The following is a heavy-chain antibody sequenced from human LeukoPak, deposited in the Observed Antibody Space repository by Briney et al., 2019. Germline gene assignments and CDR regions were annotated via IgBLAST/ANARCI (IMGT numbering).Heavy chain of an antibody. J-gene: IGHJ6*02. D-gene: IGHD4-17*01. Sequence: GGSLRLSCTVSGFTVNSKYMSWVRQAPGKGLEWVSIIYAGGSTYYADSVKGRFTISRDNSKNTLYLQMNSLRAEDTAVYYCAKSLTSGPFGMDVWGQGTTVTVSS. CDR1: GFTVNSKY. CDR2: IYAGGST. CDR3: AKSLTSGPFGMDV. V-gene: IGHV3-53*01.